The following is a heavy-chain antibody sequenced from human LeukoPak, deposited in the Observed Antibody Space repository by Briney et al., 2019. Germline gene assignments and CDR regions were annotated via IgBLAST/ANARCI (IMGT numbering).Heavy chain of an antibody. CDR2: IIPIFGTA. CDR3: ARERLAAAGPTHY. Sequence: SVKVSCKASGGTLSSYAISWVPQAPGQGLEWMGRIIPIFGTANYTQKFQRRLTITTDESTSTAYIELSSLRSEDTAVYYCARERLAAAGPTHYWGQGTLVTVSS. V-gene: IGHV1-69*05. CDR1: GGTLSSYA. J-gene: IGHJ4*02. D-gene: IGHD6-13*01.